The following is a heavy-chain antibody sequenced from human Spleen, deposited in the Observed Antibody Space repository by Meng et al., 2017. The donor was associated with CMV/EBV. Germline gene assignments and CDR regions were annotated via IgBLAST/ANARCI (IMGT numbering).Heavy chain of an antibody. J-gene: IGHJ4*02. D-gene: IGHD6-6*01. Sequence: SGFTFSKDWMSWVRQAPGKGLEWVGRIKSKSDRGTIDYAAPVKGRFTISRDDSKNTLYLQMSSLKTEDTAVYYCTTDSGIAARTVFDYWGQGTLVTVSS. CDR3: TTDSGIAARTVFDY. CDR1: GFTFSKDW. CDR2: IKSKSDRGTI. V-gene: IGHV3-15*01.